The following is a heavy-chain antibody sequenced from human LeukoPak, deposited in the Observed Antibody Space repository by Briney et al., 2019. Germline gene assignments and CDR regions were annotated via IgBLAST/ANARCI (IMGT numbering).Heavy chain of an antibody. J-gene: IGHJ6*02. Sequence: GGSLRLSCAASGFTFSSYAMSWVRQAPGKGLEWVSAISGSGGSTYYADSVKGRFTISTDNSKNTLYLQMNSLRAEDTAVYYCAKDSPHPYYDFWSGYYRYGMDVWGQGTTVTVSS. CDR3: AKDSPHPYYDFWSGYYRYGMDV. CDR2: ISGSGGST. V-gene: IGHV3-23*01. D-gene: IGHD3-3*01. CDR1: GFTFSSYA.